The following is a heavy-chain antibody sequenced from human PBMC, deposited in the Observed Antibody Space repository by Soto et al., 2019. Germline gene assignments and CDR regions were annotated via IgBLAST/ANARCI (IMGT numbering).Heavy chain of an antibody. V-gene: IGHV2-5*02. J-gene: IGHJ4*02. D-gene: IGHD5-18*01. CDR3: ALQRYGELDY. CDR1: GFSLSTIGVG. CDR2: IYWDDDK. Sequence: QITLKESGPTLVKPTQTLTLTCTFSGFSLSTIGVGVGWIRQSSGKALEWLALIYWDDDKRYSPSLKSRLTSTKDTSKNQEVLTLTNMDPVDTATYYCALQRYGELDYWGPGSLVTVSS.